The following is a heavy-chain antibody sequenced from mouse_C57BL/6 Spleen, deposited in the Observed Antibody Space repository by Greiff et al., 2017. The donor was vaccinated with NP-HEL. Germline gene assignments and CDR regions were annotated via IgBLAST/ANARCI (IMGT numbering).Heavy chain of an antibody. CDR2: ISSGSSTI. J-gene: IGHJ3*02. CDR1: GFTFSDYG. CDR3: ARTNDSNYACAE. V-gene: IGHV5-17*01. Sequence: EVKLVESGGGLVKPGGSLKLSCAASGFTFSDYGMHWVRQAPEKGLEWVAYISSGSSTIYYADTVKGRFTISRDNAKNTLFLQLTRLRSEDTAMDYCARTNDSNYACAEWGQGTLVSVAA. D-gene: IGHD2-5*01.